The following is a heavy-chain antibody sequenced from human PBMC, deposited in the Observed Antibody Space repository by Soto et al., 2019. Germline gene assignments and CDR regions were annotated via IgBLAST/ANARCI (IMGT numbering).Heavy chain of an antibody. Sequence: EVQLVESGGGLVQPGRSLRLSCAASGFTFDDYAMHWVRQAPGKGLEWVSGISWNSGSIGYADSVKGRFTISRDNAKNSLYLQMNSLRAEDTALYYCAKDISSWYFHFDYWGQGTLVTVSS. V-gene: IGHV3-9*01. CDR2: ISWNSGSI. CDR1: GFTFDDYA. J-gene: IGHJ4*02. CDR3: AKDISSWYFHFDY. D-gene: IGHD2-15*01.